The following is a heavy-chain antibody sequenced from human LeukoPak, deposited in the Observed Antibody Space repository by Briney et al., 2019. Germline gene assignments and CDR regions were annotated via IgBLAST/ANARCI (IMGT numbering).Heavy chain of an antibody. J-gene: IGHJ4*02. CDR3: ARRRYYYDSSGYYYDLFDY. D-gene: IGHD3-22*01. CDR2: SDT. Sequence: SDTRYSPSFQGQVTISADKSISNTYLQWSSLKASDTAMYYCARRRYYYDSSGYYYDLFDYWGQGTLVTVSS. V-gene: IGHV5-51*01.